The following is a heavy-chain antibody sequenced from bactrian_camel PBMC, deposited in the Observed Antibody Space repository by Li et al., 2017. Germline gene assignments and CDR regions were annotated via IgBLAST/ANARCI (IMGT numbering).Heavy chain of an antibody. CDR3: GAVIRRHEGSWSRWGSHSFAH. J-gene: IGHJ4*01. CDR1: GYSDSSNQC. V-gene: IGHV3S40*01. CDR2: IDDGGGSP. D-gene: IGHD2*01. Sequence: VQLVESGGGSVQTGGSLRLSCVVSGYSDSSNQCMGWVRQAPGKGLEWVSRIDDGGGSPYYSDSVKGRFTISRDKSKKTLYLQMNSLKPEDTARYYCGAVIRRHEGSWSRWGSHSFAHWGQGTQVTVS.